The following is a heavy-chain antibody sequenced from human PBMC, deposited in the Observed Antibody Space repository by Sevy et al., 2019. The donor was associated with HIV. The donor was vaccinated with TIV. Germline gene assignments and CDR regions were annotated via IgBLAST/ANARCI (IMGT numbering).Heavy chain of an antibody. D-gene: IGHD3-22*01. Sequence: GGSLRLSCAASGFTFSSYAMSWVRQAPGKGLEWVSAISGSGGSTYYADSVKGRFTISRDNSKNTLYLQMNSLRAEDTAVYYCAKDPDYYDSSGYRGIEDYWGQGTLVTVSS. V-gene: IGHV3-23*01. CDR2: ISGSGGST. J-gene: IGHJ4*02. CDR3: AKDPDYYDSSGYRGIEDY. CDR1: GFTFSSYA.